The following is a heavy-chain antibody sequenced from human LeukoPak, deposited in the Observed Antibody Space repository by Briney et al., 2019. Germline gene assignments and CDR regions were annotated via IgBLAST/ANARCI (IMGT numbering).Heavy chain of an antibody. Sequence: SVKVSCKASGGTFSSYAISWVRQAPGQGLEWMGGIIPIFGTANYAQKFQGRVTITADKSTSTAYMELRSLRSDDTAVYYCAREYDYVWGSYLSPTFYYYMDVWGKGTTVTISS. J-gene: IGHJ6*03. D-gene: IGHD3-16*02. CDR3: AREYDYVWGSYLSPTFYYYMDV. CDR1: GGTFSSYA. V-gene: IGHV1-69*06. CDR2: IIPIFGTA.